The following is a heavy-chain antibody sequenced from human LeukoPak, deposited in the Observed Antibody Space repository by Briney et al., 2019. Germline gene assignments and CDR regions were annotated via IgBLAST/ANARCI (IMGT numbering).Heavy chain of an antibody. CDR2: IRSKANTYTT. V-gene: IGHV3-73*01. Sequence: GGTLRLSCAASGFSFSNYGMNWVRQASGKGLEWVGRIRSKANTYTTAYAASVKGRFTISRDDSKNTAYLQMNSLKTEDTAVYYCTRLGDFGGNSASFWGQGTLVAVSS. D-gene: IGHD4-23*01. CDR3: TRLGDFGGNSASF. CDR1: GFSFSNYG. J-gene: IGHJ4*02.